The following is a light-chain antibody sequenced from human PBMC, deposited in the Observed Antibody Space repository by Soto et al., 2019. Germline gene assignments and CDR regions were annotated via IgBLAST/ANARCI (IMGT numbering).Light chain of an antibody. CDR2: SNN. CDR1: SSNIGSNT. V-gene: IGLV1-44*01. Sequence: QSVLTQPPSASGTHGQRVTISCSGSSSNIGSNTVNWYQELPGTAPKLLIYSNNQRPSGVPDRFSGSKSGTSVSLAISGLQSEDEADYYCAAWDARLNGVVLGGGTKLTVL. J-gene: IGLJ3*02. CDR3: AAWDARLNGVV.